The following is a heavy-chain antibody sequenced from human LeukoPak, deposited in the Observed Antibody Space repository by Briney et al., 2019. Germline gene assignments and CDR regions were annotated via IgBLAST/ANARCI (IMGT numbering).Heavy chain of an antibody. Sequence: ASVKVSCKASGYTFTGYYMHWVRQAPGQGLEWMGWINPNSGGTNYAQKFQGWVTMTRDTSSNTVYLELISLRSEGTAVYYCARELGGGHFDYWGQGALVTVSS. D-gene: IGHD2-15*01. CDR3: ARELGGGHFDY. CDR2: INPNSGGT. J-gene: IGHJ4*02. CDR1: GYTFTGYY. V-gene: IGHV1-2*04.